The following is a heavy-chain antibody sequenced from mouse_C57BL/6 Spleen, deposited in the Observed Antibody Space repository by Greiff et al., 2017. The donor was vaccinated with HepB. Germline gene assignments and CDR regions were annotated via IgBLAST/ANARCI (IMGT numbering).Heavy chain of an antibody. D-gene: IGHD2-5*01. V-gene: IGHV14-4*01. Sequence: VQLQQSGAELVRPGASVKLSCTASGFNIKDDYMHWVKQRPEQGLEWIGWIDPENGDTEYASKFQGKATITADTSSNTAYLQLSSLTSEDTAVYYCTKAYYSNYLFAYGGQGTLVTVSA. CDR1: GFNIKDDY. CDR2: IDPENGDT. J-gene: IGHJ3*01. CDR3: TKAYYSNYLFAY.